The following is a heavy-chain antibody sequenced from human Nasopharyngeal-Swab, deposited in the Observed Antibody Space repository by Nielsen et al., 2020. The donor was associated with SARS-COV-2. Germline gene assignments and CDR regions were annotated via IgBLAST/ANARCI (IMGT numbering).Heavy chain of an antibody. CDR3: ARARTRTIFGVVGWFDP. J-gene: IGHJ5*02. CDR2: IYYSGST. D-gene: IGHD3-3*01. CDR1: GGSISSGGYY. V-gene: IGHV4-31*03. Sequence: SETLSLTCTVSGGSISSGGYYWSWIRQHPGKGLEWIGYIYYSGSTYYNPSLKSRVTISVDTSKNQFSLKLSSVTAADTAVYYCARARTRTIFGVVGWFDPWGQGILVTVSS.